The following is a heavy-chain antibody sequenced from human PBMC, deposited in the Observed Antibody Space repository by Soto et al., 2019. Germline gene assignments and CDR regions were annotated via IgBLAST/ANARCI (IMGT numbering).Heavy chain of an antibody. CDR2: IYSSGRT. D-gene: IGHD1-1*01. V-gene: IGHV4-30-4*01. Sequence: SSETLSLTCTVSCGSIDSDDYYWTWIHQPPGKGLEWIGYIYSSGRTSYNPSLESRLTISIDTSKNQFSLHLNSVSAADTAVYFCARDRGNSPDFFDYWGQGTLVTVSS. CDR1: CGSIDSDDYY. CDR3: ARDRGNSPDFFDY. J-gene: IGHJ4*02.